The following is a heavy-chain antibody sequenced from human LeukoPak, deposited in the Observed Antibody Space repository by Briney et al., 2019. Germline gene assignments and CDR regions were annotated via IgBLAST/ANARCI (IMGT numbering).Heavy chain of an antibody. CDR1: GGTFCSFT. Sequence: ASVTVSCTVSGGTFCSFTTSWVRQTPAQRIEWMGRIIPILGIANYPQKFQGRVTITEDKSTITAYLELSSLRSEDTAVYYCARVGESSSWYNWGQGTLVTVSS. V-gene: IGHV1-69*02. D-gene: IGHD6-13*01. J-gene: IGHJ4*02. CDR3: ARVGESSSWYN. CDR2: IIPILGIA.